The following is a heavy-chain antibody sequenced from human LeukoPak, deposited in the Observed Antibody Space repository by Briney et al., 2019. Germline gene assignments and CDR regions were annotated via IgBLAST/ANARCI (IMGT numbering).Heavy chain of an antibody. V-gene: IGHV3-9*03. CDR1: GFTFDDYA. D-gene: IGHD3-22*01. CDR2: IRWNSGSI. Sequence: GGSLRLSCAASGFTFDDYAMHWVRQAPGKGLEWVSGIRWNSGSIGYADSVKGRFTISRDNAKNSLYLQMNSLRAEDMALYYCAKAQKSYYDSSGYSPAGAFDIWGQGTMVTVSS. CDR3: AKAQKSYYDSSGYSPAGAFDI. J-gene: IGHJ3*02.